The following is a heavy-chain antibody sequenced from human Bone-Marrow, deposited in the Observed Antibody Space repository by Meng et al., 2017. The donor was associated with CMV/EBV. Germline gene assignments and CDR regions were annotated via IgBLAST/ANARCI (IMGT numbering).Heavy chain of an antibody. CDR3: ARLIGYCSSTSCYHYYGTDV. D-gene: IGHD2-2*01. CDR1: GFTFSDYY. Sequence: GESLKISCAASGFTFSDYYMSWIRQAPGKGLEWVSYISSSGSTIYYADSVKGRFTISRDNAKNSLYLQMNSLRAEDTAVYYCARLIGYCSSTSCYHYYGTDVWGQGTTVTVSS. CDR2: ISSSGSTI. J-gene: IGHJ6*02. V-gene: IGHV3-11*04.